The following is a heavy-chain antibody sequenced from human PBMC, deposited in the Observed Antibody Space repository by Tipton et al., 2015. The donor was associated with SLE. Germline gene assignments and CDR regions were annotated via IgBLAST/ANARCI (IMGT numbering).Heavy chain of an antibody. V-gene: IGHV1-69*05. D-gene: IGHD6-19*01. CDR2: IIPILGIA. CDR1: GGTFSSYA. J-gene: IGHJ4*02. CDR3: ARVRIAVPHTSSPGGYYFDY. Sequence: QSGPEVKKPGSSVKVSCKASGGTFSSYAISWVRQAPGQGLEWMGGIIPILGIANYAQKFQGRVTITTDESTSTAYMELSSLRSEDTAVYYCARVRIAVPHTSSPGGYYFDYWGQGTLVTVSS.